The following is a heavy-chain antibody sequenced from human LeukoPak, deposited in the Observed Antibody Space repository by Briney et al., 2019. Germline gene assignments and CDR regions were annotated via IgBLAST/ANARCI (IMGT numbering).Heavy chain of an antibody. V-gene: IGHV4-61*02. Sequence: PSETLSLTCTVSGGSINSGTYYWGWIRQPAGKGLEWIGRIYTSGRTNYNPSLKSRVTMSVDTSKNQFSLKLSSVTAADTAVYYCARLFGGDYGDYDFDPWGQGTLVTVSS. D-gene: IGHD4-17*01. CDR3: ARLFGGDYGDYDFDP. CDR2: IYTSGRT. CDR1: GGSINSGTYY. J-gene: IGHJ5*02.